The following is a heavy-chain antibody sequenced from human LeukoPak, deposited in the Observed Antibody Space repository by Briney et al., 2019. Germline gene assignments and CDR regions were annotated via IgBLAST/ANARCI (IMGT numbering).Heavy chain of an antibody. J-gene: IGHJ5*02. CDR2: ISSSSSYI. D-gene: IGHD2-8*01. CDR1: GFTFSSYS. Sequence: GGSLRLSCAASGFTFSSYSMNWVRQAPGKGLEWVSSISSSSSYIYCADSVKGRFTISRDNAKNSLYLQMNSLRAEDTAVYYCARDISGVLRTWGQGTLVTVSS. CDR3: ARDISGVLRT. V-gene: IGHV3-21*01.